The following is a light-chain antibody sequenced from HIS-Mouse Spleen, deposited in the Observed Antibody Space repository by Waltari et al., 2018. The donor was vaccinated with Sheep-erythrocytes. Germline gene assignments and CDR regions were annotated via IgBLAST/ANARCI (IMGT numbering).Light chain of an antibody. J-gene: IGKJ2*01. V-gene: IGKV3-15*01. CDR1: QSVSSN. CDR3: QQYNNWPPPYT. Sequence: EIVMTQSPATLSVSPGERATLSCRASQSVSSNLAWDQQKPGQAPRPLIYSASTRAAGIPVRCSGSGSGTEFTLTISSMQSEDFAVYFCQQYNNWPPPYTFGQGTKLEIK. CDR2: SAS.